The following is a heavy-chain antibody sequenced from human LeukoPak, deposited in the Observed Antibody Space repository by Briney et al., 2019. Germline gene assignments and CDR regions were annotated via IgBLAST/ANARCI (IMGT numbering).Heavy chain of an antibody. CDR3: ARNMGDY. Sequence: GGSLRLSCAASGFTFGSFAMTWVRQAPGKGLEWVANINQDGTEKDYVDSVKGRFTISRDNAKNSLYLQMNSLRAEDAAVYYCARNMGDYWGQGTLVTVSS. D-gene: IGHD2/OR15-2a*01. CDR2: INQDGTEK. CDR1: GFTFGSFA. J-gene: IGHJ4*02. V-gene: IGHV3-7*04.